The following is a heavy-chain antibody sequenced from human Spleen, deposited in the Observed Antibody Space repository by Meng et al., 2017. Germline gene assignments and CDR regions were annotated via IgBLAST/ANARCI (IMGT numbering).Heavy chain of an antibody. CDR1: GYNFTSYW. Sequence: KVSCKGSGYNFTSYWIGWVRQMPGKGLEWMGIIYPGDSDTRYSPSFQGQVTISADKSISTAYLQWSSLKASDTAMYYCARGGYSYQRDYYFDYWGQGTLVTVSS. CDR2: IYPGDSDT. D-gene: IGHD5-18*01. V-gene: IGHV5-51*01. CDR3: ARGGYSYQRDYYFDY. J-gene: IGHJ4*02.